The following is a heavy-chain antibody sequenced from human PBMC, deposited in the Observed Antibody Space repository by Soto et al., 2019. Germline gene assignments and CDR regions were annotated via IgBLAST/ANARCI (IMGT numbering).Heavy chain of an antibody. J-gene: IGHJ3*02. Sequence: GGSLRLSCATYGVTVSSNYMSWVRQAPGKGLEWVSSISGRGVRTYYADSVKGRVTISRDNSKNTLSLLMNSLRAEDTAVYYCAKDLGHPISEAGYDAFDIWGQGTMVTVSS. CDR3: AKDLGHPISEAGYDAFDI. D-gene: IGHD3-16*01. V-gene: IGHV3-23*01. CDR1: GVTVSSNY. CDR2: ISGRGVRT.